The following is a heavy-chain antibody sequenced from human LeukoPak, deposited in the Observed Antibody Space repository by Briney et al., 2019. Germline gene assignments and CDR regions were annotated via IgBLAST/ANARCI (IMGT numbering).Heavy chain of an antibody. CDR1: GYTFTSYD. CDR2: IIPIFGTA. Sequence: SVKVSCKASGYTFTSYDINWVRQATGQGLEWMGGIIPIFGTANYAQKFQGRVTITADESTSTAYMELSGLRSEDTAVYYCARVVPAAIRGGFDPWGQGTLVTVSS. J-gene: IGHJ5*02. D-gene: IGHD2-2*02. CDR3: ARVVPAAIRGGFDP. V-gene: IGHV1-69*13.